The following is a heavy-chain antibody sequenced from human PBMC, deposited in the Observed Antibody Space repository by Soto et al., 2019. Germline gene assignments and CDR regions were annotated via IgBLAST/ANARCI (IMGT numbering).Heavy chain of an antibody. Sequence: QVQLQESGPALVKPSETLSLTCTVSGGSLNYYYWSWIRQSPGKGLEWIGYIYHRGSTNYTPSLKSRVTISVEVSKNQFSLKLSSVTAADTAVYYCARTPDGSWPNWFDPWGQGTLVTVSS. D-gene: IGHD6-13*01. CDR2: IYHRGST. CDR1: GGSLNYYY. CDR3: ARTPDGSWPNWFDP. J-gene: IGHJ5*02. V-gene: IGHV4-59*01.